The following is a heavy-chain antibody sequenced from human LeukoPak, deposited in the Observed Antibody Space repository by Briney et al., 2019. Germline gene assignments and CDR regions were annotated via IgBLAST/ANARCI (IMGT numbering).Heavy chain of an antibody. CDR1: GFTFISYA. V-gene: IGHV3-23*01. J-gene: IGHJ6*02. CDR3: ANPLNDYGESPYYYYYGLDV. D-gene: IGHD4-17*01. Sequence: PGGSLRLSCAASGFTFISYAMSWVRQAPGKGLEWVSAISGSGGSTYYADSVKGRFTISRDNSKNTLYLQMNSLRAEDTAVYYCANPLNDYGESPYYYYYGLDVWGQGTTVTVSS. CDR2: ISGSGGST.